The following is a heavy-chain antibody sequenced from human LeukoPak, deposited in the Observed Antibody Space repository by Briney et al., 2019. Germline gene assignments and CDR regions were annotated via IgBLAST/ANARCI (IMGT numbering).Heavy chain of an antibody. CDR1: GFTFSDYY. CDR2: INSSGSTI. V-gene: IGHV3-11*01. D-gene: IGHD3-3*01. CDR3: GRDFKSGYIDS. J-gene: IGHJ4*02. Sequence: GGSLRLSCAASGFTFSDYYMSWIRHAPGEGLEWVSYINSSGSTIYYADSVKGRFTISKDNAKNSLYLQMNSLRAEDTAVYYCGRDFKSGYIDSWGQGTLGTVSS.